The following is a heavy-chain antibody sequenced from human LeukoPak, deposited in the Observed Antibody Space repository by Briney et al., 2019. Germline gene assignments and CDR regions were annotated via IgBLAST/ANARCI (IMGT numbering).Heavy chain of an antibody. J-gene: IGHJ4*02. CDR1: GYTFTSYD. V-gene: IGHV1-8*01. D-gene: IGHD2-2*02. CDR3: ARVPLGTYCSSTSCYTLDY. Sequence: ASVKVSCKASGYTFTSYDINWVRQATGQGLEWMGWMNPNSGNRGYAQKFQGRVTMTRNTSISTAYMELSSLRSEDTAVYYCARVPLGTYCSSTSCYTLDYWGQGTLVTVSS. CDR2: MNPNSGNR.